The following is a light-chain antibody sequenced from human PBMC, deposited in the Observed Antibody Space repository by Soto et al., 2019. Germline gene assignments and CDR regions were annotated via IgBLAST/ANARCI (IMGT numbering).Light chain of an antibody. CDR3: QQYGSSLIT. J-gene: IGKJ5*01. CDR2: GAS. V-gene: IGKV3-20*01. CDR1: QSVRSSY. Sequence: DIALTQAPGTLSLSPVQRPTLSCRASQSVRSSYLAWYQHRPGQAPRLLIYGASSRATDIPDRFSGSGSGTDFTLTISRLEPEDFAVYYCQQYGSSLITLGQGTRLEI.